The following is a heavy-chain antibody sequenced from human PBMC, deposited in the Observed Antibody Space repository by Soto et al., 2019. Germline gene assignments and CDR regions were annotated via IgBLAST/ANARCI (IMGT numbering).Heavy chain of an antibody. V-gene: IGHV5-51*01. J-gene: IGHJ4*02. CDR1: GYSFTSYW. CDR3: ARQEDKYGTACFENAIHY. Sequence: PGESLKISCKGSGYSFTSYWIGWVRQMPGKGLEWMGIIYPGDSDTRYSPSFQGQVTISADKSISTAYLQWSSLKASDTAMYYCARQEDKYGTACFENAIHYRGQGPLGTCSS. D-gene: IGHD3-16*01. CDR2: IYPGDSDT.